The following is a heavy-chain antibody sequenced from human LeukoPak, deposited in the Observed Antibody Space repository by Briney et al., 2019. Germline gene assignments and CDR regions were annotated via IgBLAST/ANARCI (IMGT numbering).Heavy chain of an antibody. D-gene: IGHD5-24*01. Sequence: ASVKVSCKASGYTITSYYMHWVRQAPGQGLEWMGIINPRGGSTSYAQKFQGRVTMTKDTSTSTVYMELSSLRSEDTAVYYCARSVKMPTIVHWGQGTLVTVSS. CDR3: ARSVKMPTIVH. V-gene: IGHV1-46*03. CDR2: INPRGGST. CDR1: GYTITSYY. J-gene: IGHJ4*02.